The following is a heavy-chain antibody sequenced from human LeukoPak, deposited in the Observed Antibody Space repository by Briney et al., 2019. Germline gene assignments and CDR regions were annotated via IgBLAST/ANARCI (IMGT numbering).Heavy chain of an antibody. D-gene: IGHD6-19*01. CDR1: GGSFSGYY. V-gene: IGHV4-59*01. CDR2: IYYSGST. CDR3: ARDKLSVAASGAFDI. Sequence: NSSETLSLTCAVYGGSFSGYYWSWIRQPPGKGLEWIGYIYYSGSTNYNPSLKSRVTISVDTSKNQFSLKLSSVTAADTAVYYCARDKLSVAASGAFDIWGQGTMVTVSS. J-gene: IGHJ3*02.